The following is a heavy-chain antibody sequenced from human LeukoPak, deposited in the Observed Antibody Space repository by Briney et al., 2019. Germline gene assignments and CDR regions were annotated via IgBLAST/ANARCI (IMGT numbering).Heavy chain of an antibody. Sequence: ASVNLSCKFSGYTLTELSMHLVRQAPGKGLEWVGGFDPDDGETIYAQKFQGRVTMTEDTSTDTAYMELSSLRSEDTAVYYCATVNSRYHQLLYEPLVVFDPWGQGTLVTVSS. CDR3: ATVNSRYHQLLYEPLVVFDP. D-gene: IGHD2-2*02. CDR1: GYTLTELS. J-gene: IGHJ5*02. CDR2: FDPDDGET. V-gene: IGHV1-24*01.